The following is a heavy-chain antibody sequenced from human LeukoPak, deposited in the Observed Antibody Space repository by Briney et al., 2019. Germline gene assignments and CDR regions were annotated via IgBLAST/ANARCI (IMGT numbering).Heavy chain of an antibody. CDR1: GYTFTISD. J-gene: IGHJ4*02. Sequence: GASVKVSFKASGYTFTISDINWVRQATGQGLEWMGWINPKSGRTGYAKKFQARVSMTMNTSISTVYMEVSSLRFEDTAVYYCARGRSGLAAAGTYDYWGQGTLITVSS. CDR2: INPKSGRT. D-gene: IGHD6-13*01. CDR3: ARGRSGLAAAGTYDY. V-gene: IGHV1-8*01.